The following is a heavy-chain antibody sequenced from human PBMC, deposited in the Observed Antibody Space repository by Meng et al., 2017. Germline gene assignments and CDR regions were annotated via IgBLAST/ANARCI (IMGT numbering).Heavy chain of an antibody. J-gene: IGHJ4*02. CDR2: IIPIFGTA. Sequence: VERGRLGAGVRKPGPSVRGSGKASGGPFSSYAISWVRQAPGQGLEWMGGIIPIFGTANYAQKFQGRVTITADESTSTAYMELSSLRSEDTAVYYCASNDGTGDRTGGDYWGQGTLVTVSS. CDR3: ASNDGTGDRTGGDY. V-gene: IGHV1-69*12. CDR1: GGPFSSYA. D-gene: IGHD7-27*01.